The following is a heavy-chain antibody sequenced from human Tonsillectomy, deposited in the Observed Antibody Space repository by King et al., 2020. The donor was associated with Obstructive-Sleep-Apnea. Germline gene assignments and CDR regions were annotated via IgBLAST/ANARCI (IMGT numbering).Heavy chain of an antibody. Sequence: ITLKESGPTLVKPTQTLTLTCAFSGFSLSTSGVSVGWIRQPPGKALEWLALIYWDDDKLYRPSLKIRITITKDTSKNQEVFTMTNMDPVDTATYHCAHRPAPGPDAAFDVWGQGTMVTVSS. CDR3: AHRPAPGPDAAFDV. CDR2: IYWDDDK. V-gene: IGHV2-5*02. J-gene: IGHJ3*01. CDR1: GFSLSTSGVS.